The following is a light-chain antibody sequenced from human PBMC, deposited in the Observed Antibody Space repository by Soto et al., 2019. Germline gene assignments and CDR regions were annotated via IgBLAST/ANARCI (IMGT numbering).Light chain of an antibody. V-gene: IGKV3-11*01. Sequence: EIVLTQSPATLSLSPGERATLSCRASQSVSTYLAWYQQKPGQAPRLLIYDASNRATGIPPRFSGSGSGTDFTLTISSLEPDDFAVYYCQQRSNWPPYTFGQGTKLEIK. CDR3: QQRSNWPPYT. CDR1: QSVSTY. J-gene: IGKJ2*01. CDR2: DAS.